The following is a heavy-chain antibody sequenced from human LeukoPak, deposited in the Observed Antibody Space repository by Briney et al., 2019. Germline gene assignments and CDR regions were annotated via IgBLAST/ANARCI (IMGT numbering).Heavy chain of an antibody. J-gene: IGHJ4*02. CDR1: GGSFSGYY. D-gene: IGHD1-7*01. V-gene: IGHV4-34*01. CDR3: ARRLDPDELYYFDY. CDR2: INHSGST. Sequence: SETLSLTCAVYGGSFSGYYWSWIRQPPGKGLEWIGEINHSGSTYYNPSLKSRVTISVDTSKNQFSLKLSSVTAADTAVYYCARRLDPDELYYFDYWGQGTLVTVSS.